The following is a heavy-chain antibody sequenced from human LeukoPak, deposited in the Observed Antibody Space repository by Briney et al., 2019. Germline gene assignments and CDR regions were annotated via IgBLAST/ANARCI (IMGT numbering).Heavy chain of an antibody. D-gene: IGHD2-2*01. J-gene: IGHJ4*02. CDR3: ARDEGGQLNYFDY. Sequence: SETLSLTCTVSGGSMRRYYWNWIRQPPGKGLEWSGYIYYSGTTNYNPSLKSRVTISVDTSKNQFSLKLSSVTTADTAVYYCARDEGGQLNYFDYWGQGTLVTVSS. V-gene: IGHV4-59*01. CDR2: IYYSGTT. CDR1: GGSMRRYY.